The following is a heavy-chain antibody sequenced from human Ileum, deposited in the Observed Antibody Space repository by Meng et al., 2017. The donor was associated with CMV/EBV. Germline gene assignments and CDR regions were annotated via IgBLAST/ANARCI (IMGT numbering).Heavy chain of an antibody. CDR3: ARRGGVAFSTEGDY. CDR2: VSAYNGHI. Sequence: QVQLVQSGPEVKKPGASVKVYCETSGYTFTNYGITWVRQAPGQGLEWMGWVSAYNGHIDYAQRLQGRVTMTTDPSTSTAYMELRSLRSDDTAVYYCARRGGVAFSTEGDYWGQGTLVTVSS. J-gene: IGHJ4*02. V-gene: IGHV1-18*01. D-gene: IGHD2-2*01. CDR1: GYTFTNYG.